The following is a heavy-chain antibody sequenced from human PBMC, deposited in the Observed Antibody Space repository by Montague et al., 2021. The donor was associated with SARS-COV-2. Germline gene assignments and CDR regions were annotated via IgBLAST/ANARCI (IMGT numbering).Heavy chain of an antibody. D-gene: IGHD2-2*01. CDR2: INHSGSN. Sequence: SETLSLTCAVYGGSFSGYYCCWIRQPPGEGLEWIGEINHSGSNNXNPSCKGRVTISVDTSKNQFSLKLSSVTAADTAVYYCTREGYQVLWSDYYYYGMDVWGQGTTVTVSS. CDR3: TREGYQVLWSDYYYYGMDV. J-gene: IGHJ6*02. CDR1: GGSFSGYY. V-gene: IGHV4-34*01.